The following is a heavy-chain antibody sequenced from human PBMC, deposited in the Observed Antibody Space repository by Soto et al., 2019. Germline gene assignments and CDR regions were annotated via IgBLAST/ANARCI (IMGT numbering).Heavy chain of an antibody. J-gene: IGHJ6*02. CDR3: ARASIAARPRIYYGMDV. Sequence: SETLSLTSTVSCGSISSGDYYWSLIGQPPGKGLEWIGYIYYSGGTYYNPCLKSRVTISVDTSKNQFYLKLSSVTAADKAVYYCARASIAARPRIYYGMDVWGQGTTVTVSS. D-gene: IGHD6-6*01. V-gene: IGHV4-30-4*01. CDR2: IYYSGGT. CDR1: CGSISSGDYY.